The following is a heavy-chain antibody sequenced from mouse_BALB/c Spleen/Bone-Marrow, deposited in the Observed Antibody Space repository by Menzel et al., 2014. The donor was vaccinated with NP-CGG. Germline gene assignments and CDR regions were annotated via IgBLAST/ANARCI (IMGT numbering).Heavy chain of an antibody. CDR3: GLLGYYVYHDV. D-gene: IGHD2-3*01. V-gene: IGHV4-1*02. Sequence: EAKLMESGRDLMQPGGSLKLSCVASGFDFSRYWLSWVRQAPGKGLEWIGEINPDSSTINYTPSLKDKFIISRDNAKNTLYLQMSKVRSEDTALYYCGLLGYYVYHDVWDAATTVTISS. CDR2: INPDSSTI. CDR1: GFDFSRYW. J-gene: IGHJ1*01.